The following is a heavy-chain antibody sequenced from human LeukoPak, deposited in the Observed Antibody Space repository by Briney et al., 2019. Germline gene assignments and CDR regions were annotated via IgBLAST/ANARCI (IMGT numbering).Heavy chain of an antibody. CDR2: IKQDGSEK. J-gene: IGHJ5*02. V-gene: IGHV3-7*01. CDR3: ARLNLYELRKDWFDP. D-gene: IGHD2-8*01. CDR1: GFTFSSYG. Sequence: HPGGSLRLSCAASGFTFSSYGMHWVRQAPGKGLEWVANIKQDGSEKYYVDSVKGRFTISRDNAKNSLYLQMNSLRAEDTAVYYCARLNLYELRKDWFDPWGQGTLVTVSS.